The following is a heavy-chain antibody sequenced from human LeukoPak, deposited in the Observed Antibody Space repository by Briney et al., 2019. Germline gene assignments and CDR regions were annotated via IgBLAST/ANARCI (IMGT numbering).Heavy chain of an antibody. V-gene: IGHV3-64*01. Sequence: GGSLRLSCAASGFTFSSYDMQWVRQAPGKGLEYVSAISGNGGTTYYANSVKGRFTISRDNSKNTLYLQMGSLRAEDTAVYYCARESGRFRFDSWGQGTLVTVSP. CDR2: ISGNGGTT. D-gene: IGHD3-3*01. CDR3: ARESGRFRFDS. J-gene: IGHJ5*01. CDR1: GFTFSSYD.